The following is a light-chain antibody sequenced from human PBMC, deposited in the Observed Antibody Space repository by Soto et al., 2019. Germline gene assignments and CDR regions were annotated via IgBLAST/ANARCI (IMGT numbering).Light chain of an antibody. CDR1: QSLLHSNGYNY. V-gene: IGKV2-28*01. J-gene: IGKJ1*01. Sequence: DIVMTQSPLSLPDTPGEPASISCRSSQSLLHSNGYNYLDWYLQKPGQSPQLLIYLGSNRASGVPDRFSGSGSGTDFALKISRLEAEDVGVYYCLQALQTPRTFGQGTKVEI. CDR3: LQALQTPRT. CDR2: LGS.